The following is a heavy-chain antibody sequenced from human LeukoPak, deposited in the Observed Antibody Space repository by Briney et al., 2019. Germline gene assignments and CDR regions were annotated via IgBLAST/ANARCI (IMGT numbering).Heavy chain of an antibody. Sequence: SETLSLTCAVYGGSFSSYYWSWIRQPPGKGLEWIGEINHSGSTNYNPSLKSRVTISVDTSKNQFSLKLSSVTAADTAVYYCARGITLYYYYYYYMDVWGKGTTVTVSS. CDR3: ARGITLYYYYYYYMDV. CDR2: INHSGST. D-gene: IGHD2/OR15-2a*01. V-gene: IGHV4-34*01. CDR1: GGSFSSYY. J-gene: IGHJ6*03.